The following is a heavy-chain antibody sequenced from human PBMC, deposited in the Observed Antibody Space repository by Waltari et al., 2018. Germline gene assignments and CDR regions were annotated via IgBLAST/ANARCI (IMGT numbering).Heavy chain of an antibody. CDR2: ISVYNGDT. CDR1: GYTFSSYA. D-gene: IGHD1-26*01. J-gene: IGHJ4*02. Sequence: QLVQSGAEMKKPGASVKVSCKASGYTFSSYAISWVRQAPGQGLEWMGWISVYNGDTKYAENFQGRVTMTTDTATSIAYMELRSLRPDDTAVYYCTRANTYNARYNRYFDYWGQGTLLAVSS. CDR3: TRANTYNARYNRYFDY. V-gene: IGHV1-18*01.